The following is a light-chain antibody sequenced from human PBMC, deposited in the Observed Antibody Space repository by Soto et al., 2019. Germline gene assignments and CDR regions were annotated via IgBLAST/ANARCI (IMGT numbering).Light chain of an antibody. CDR3: YSYAASSPYV. V-gene: IGLV2-23*01. J-gene: IGLJ1*01. Sequence: QSVLTQPASVSGSLGQSITISCTGLSSDVGSYKFVSWYQLHPGKAPKLIIYEAARRPSGVSNRFSGSKSGNTASLTMSGLQAEDEADYYCYSYAASSPYVFGTGTKLTVL. CDR1: SSDVGSYKF. CDR2: EAA.